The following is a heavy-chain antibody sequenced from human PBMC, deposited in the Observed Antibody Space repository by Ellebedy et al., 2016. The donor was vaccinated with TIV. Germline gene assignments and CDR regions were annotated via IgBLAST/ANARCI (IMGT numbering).Heavy chain of an antibody. CDR3: ARESPLSGPYRG. J-gene: IGHJ4*02. D-gene: IGHD3-10*01. CDR1: GFTFSSYS. V-gene: IGHV3-21*01. Sequence: PGGSLRLSCAASGFTFSSYSMNWVRQAPGKGLEWVSSISSSSSYIYYADSVKGRFTISRDNAKNSLYLQMNSLRAEDTAVYYCARESPLSGPYRGWGQGTLVTVSS. CDR2: ISSSSSYI.